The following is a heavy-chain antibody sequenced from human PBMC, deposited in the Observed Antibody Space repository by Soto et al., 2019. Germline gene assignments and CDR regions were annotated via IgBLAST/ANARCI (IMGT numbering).Heavy chain of an antibody. CDR1: GFPFSSYA. V-gene: IGHV3-30-3*01. CDR2: ISYDGSNR. Sequence: QVQLVESGGGVVQPGRSLRLSCAASGFPFSSYAMHWVRQAPGKGLEWVTIISYDGSNRYYADSVKGRVTISRDNSKNTLYLQMNSLRAEDTAGYYWARVGVDATMVATLDYWGQGTLVTVSS. J-gene: IGHJ4*02. CDR3: ARVGVDATMVATLDY. D-gene: IGHD5-18*01.